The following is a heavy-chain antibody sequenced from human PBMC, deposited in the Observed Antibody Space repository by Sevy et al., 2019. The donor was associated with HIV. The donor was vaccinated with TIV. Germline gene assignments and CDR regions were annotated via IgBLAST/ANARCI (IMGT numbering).Heavy chain of an antibody. CDR2: INHSGST. CDR3: ARGDKYCGGDCYPPSAQYWYFDL. Sequence: SETLSLSCAVYGGSFSGYYWSWIRQPPGKGLEWIGEINHSGSTNYNPSLKSRVTISVDTSKNQFSLRLNSVTAADTAVYYCARGDKYCGGDCYPPSAQYWYFDLWGRGTLVTVSS. D-gene: IGHD2-21*02. CDR1: GGSFSGYY. J-gene: IGHJ2*01. V-gene: IGHV4-34*01.